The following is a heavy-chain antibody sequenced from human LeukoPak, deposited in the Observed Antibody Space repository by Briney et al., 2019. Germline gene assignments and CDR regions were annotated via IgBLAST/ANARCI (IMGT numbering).Heavy chain of an antibody. CDR3: ARDREAGSSWTFDY. V-gene: IGHV1-69*05. D-gene: IGHD6-13*01. J-gene: IGHJ4*02. Sequence: SVKVSCKASGGTFSSYAISWVRQAPGQGLEWMGGIIPIFGAANYAQKFQGRVTITTDESTSTAYMELSSLRSEDTAVYYCARDREAGSSWTFDYWGQGTLVTVSS. CDR1: GGTFSSYA. CDR2: IIPIFGAA.